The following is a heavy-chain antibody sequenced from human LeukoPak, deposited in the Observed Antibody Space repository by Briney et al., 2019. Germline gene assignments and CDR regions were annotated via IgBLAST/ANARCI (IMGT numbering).Heavy chain of an antibody. CDR2: IYYSGST. CDR3: ASSWYYYYMDV. V-gene: IGHV4-39*01. D-gene: IGHD6-13*01. Sequence: TSETLSHTCTLSCGSISSSDYCWAWIRQPPGKGQEGIESIYYSGSTYYTPSLKSRVTISVDTSKNQFSLKLTSVTAADTAVYYCASSWYYYYMDVWGKGTTVTVSS. J-gene: IGHJ6*03. CDR1: CGSISSSDYC.